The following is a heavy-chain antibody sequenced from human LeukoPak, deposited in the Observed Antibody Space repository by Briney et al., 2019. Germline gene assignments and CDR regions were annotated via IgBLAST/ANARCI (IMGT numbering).Heavy chain of an antibody. CDR1: GGSFSGYY. Sequence: SETLSLTCAVYGGSFSGYYWSWLRQPPGKGLEWIGEINHSGSTNYNPSLKSRVTISVDTSKNQFSLKLNSVTAADTAVYYCARGRGCSGGSCYPPRGWFDPWGQGTLVTVSS. D-gene: IGHD2-15*01. V-gene: IGHV4-34*01. CDR2: INHSGST. J-gene: IGHJ5*02. CDR3: ARGRGCSGGSCYPPRGWFDP.